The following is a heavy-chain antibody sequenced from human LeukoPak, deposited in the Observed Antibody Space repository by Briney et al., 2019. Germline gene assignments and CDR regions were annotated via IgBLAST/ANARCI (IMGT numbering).Heavy chain of an antibody. Sequence: GRSLRLSCAASGFTFSSYGMRWVRQAPGKGLEWVAVIWYDGSNKYYADSVKGRFTISRDNSKNTLYLQMNSLRAEDTAVYYCARGVHYYGSGSYFASFDIWGQGTMVTVSS. D-gene: IGHD3-10*01. CDR1: GFTFSSYG. CDR2: IWYDGSNK. CDR3: ARGVHYYGSGSYFASFDI. J-gene: IGHJ3*02. V-gene: IGHV3-33*01.